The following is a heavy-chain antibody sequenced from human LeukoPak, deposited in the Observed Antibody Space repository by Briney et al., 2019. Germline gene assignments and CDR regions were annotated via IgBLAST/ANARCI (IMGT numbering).Heavy chain of an antibody. Sequence: SETLSLTCAVYGGSFSGYYWSWIRQPPGKGLEWIGEVNHSGSTNYNPSLKSRVTISVDTSKNQFSLKLSSVTAADTAVYYCARRATVRGVAYWGQGTLVTVSS. J-gene: IGHJ4*02. CDR2: VNHSGST. V-gene: IGHV4-34*01. CDR1: GGSFSGYY. CDR3: ARRATVRGVAY. D-gene: IGHD3-10*01.